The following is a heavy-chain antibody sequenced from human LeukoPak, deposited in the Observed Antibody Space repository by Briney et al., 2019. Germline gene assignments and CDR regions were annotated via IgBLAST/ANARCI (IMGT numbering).Heavy chain of an antibody. CDR2: ISHDGQFK. CDR1: GFSFSSYG. Sequence: PGGSLSLFCAASGFSFSSYGLLWLRQAPRKGLEWVAVISHDGQFKYYADSVRGRFTVSRDNSNNTLYLQMTGLRPEDTAVYYCAKWQIPIHYYYGMDVWGQGTTVAVSS. D-gene: IGHD5-12*01. V-gene: IGHV3-30*18. CDR3: AKWQIPIHYYYGMDV. J-gene: IGHJ6*02.